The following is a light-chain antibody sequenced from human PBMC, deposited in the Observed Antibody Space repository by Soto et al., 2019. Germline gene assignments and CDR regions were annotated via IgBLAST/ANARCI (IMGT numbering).Light chain of an antibody. V-gene: IGLV2-14*01. Sequence: QSALTQPASVSGSPGQSITISCTGSSSDIGGYNYVSWYQQYPGKAPKLMIYDVTNRPSGVSDRFSGSKSGNTASLTISGLQAEDEADYYCSSYTTISTLVVFGGGTKLTVL. CDR3: SSYTTISTLVV. J-gene: IGLJ2*01. CDR1: SSDIGGYNY. CDR2: DVT.